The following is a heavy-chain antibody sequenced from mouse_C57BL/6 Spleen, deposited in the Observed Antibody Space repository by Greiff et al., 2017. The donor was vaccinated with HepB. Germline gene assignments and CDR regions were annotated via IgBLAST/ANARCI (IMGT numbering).Heavy chain of an antibody. V-gene: IGHV14-1*01. CDR2: IDPEDGDT. CDR1: GFNIKDYY. Sequence: VQLQQSGAELVRPGASVKLSCTASGFNIKDYYMHWVKQRPEQGLEWIGRIDPEDGDTEYAPKFQGKATMTADTSSNTAYLQLSSLTSEDTAVYYCTTPYGNYDYYAMDYWGQGTSVTVSS. CDR3: TTPYGNYDYYAMDY. D-gene: IGHD2-1*01. J-gene: IGHJ4*01.